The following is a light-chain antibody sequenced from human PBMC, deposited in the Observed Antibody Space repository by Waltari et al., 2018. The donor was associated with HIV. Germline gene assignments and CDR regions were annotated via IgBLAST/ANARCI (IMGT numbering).Light chain of an antibody. V-gene: IGKV1-NL1*01. CDR1: QGITNS. Sequence: DIQMTQSPSSLSASVGDRVTITCRASQGITNSLAWYQQGPGRAPRLLLYDASRLERGVPSRFTGSESATDYTLTITSLQPEDSATYYCQQYYETPRTFGRGTRVEV. CDR2: DAS. CDR3: QQYYETPRT. J-gene: IGKJ1*01.